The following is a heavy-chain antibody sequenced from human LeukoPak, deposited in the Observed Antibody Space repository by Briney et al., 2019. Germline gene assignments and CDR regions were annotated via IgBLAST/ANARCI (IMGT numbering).Heavy chain of an antibody. CDR2: IYYSGST. CDR1: GGSISSSSYY. D-gene: IGHD6-13*01. V-gene: IGHV4-39*01. Sequence: SETLSLTCTVSGGSISSSSYYWGWIRQPPGKGLEWIGSIYYSGSTYYNPSLKSRVTISVDTSKNQFSLKLSSVTAADTAVYYCARSGKGYSSSRYDYWGQGTLVTVSS. CDR3: ARSGKGYSSSRYDY. J-gene: IGHJ4*02.